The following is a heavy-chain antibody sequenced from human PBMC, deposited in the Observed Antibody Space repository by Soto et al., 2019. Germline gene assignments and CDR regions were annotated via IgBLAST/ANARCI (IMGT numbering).Heavy chain of an antibody. J-gene: IGHJ4*02. Sequence: QVQLVQSGAEVKKPGASVKVSCKASGYTFTSYGISWVRQAPGQGLEWMGWISAYNGNTNYAQKLQGRVTMTTDTSTSTADMELRSLRSDDTAVYYCARVEEDSYGYEVSVYWGQGTLVTVSS. V-gene: IGHV1-18*01. CDR1: GYTFTSYG. CDR3: ARVEEDSYGYEVSVY. D-gene: IGHD5-18*01. CDR2: ISAYNGNT.